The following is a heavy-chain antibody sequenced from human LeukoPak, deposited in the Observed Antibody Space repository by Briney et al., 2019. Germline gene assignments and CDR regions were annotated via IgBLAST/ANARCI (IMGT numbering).Heavy chain of an antibody. D-gene: IGHD6-13*01. CDR3: ARWLPAPEGLHAFDV. CDR1: GYTFTGYY. V-gene: IGHV1-2*02. CDR2: INPNSGGT. Sequence: ASVKVSCKASGYTFTGYYMHWERQAPGQGLEWMGWINPNSGGTNYVQKFQGRVTMTRDTSISTAYMELSRLRSDDTAVYYCARWLPAPEGLHAFDVWGQGTMVTVSS. J-gene: IGHJ3*01.